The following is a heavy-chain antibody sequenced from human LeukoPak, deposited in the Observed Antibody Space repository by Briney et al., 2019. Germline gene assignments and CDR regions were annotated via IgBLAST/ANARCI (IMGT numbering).Heavy chain of an antibody. CDR1: GFIFSSHW. V-gene: IGHV3-7*01. CDR3: ARAGYYDSRGYYCDY. CDR2: IKQDGTEK. Sequence: GGSLRLSCAGSGFIFSSHWMSWVRQAPGKGLEWVANIKQDGTEKYYVDCVKGGFTISRDNAENSLYLQMNSLRAEDTAVYYCARAGYYDSRGYYCDYWGQGTLVTVSS. J-gene: IGHJ4*02. D-gene: IGHD3-22*01.